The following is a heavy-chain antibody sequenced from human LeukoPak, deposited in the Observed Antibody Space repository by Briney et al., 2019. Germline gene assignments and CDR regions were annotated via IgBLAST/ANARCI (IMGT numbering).Heavy chain of an antibody. V-gene: IGHV4-34*01. J-gene: IGHJ5*02. Sequence: SETLSLTCAVYGGSFSGYYWSWIRQPPGKGLEWIGEINHSGSTNYNPSLKSRVTISVDTSKNQFSLKLSSVTAADTAVYYCARAPYDYVWGSYREFDPWGQGTLVTVSS. D-gene: IGHD3-16*01. CDR2: INHSGST. CDR1: GGSFSGYY. CDR3: ARAPYDYVWGSYREFDP.